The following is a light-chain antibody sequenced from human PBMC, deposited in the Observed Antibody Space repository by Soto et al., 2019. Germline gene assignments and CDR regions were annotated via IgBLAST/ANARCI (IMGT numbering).Light chain of an antibody. CDR1: QGIRSW. J-gene: IGKJ5*01. V-gene: IGKV1-12*01. CDR3: QHANSYHIA. CDR2: AAS. Sequence: DIQMTQSPSSVSASVGDTVTITCRASQGIRSWLAWYQQKPGQAPQPLIYAASSLQSGVPSRFSGSGSGTDFTLTITSLQPEDFATYYCQHANSYHIAFGQGTRLDIK.